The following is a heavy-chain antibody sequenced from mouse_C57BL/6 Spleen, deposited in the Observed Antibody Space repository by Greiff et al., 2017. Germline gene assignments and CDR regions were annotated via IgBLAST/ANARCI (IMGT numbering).Heavy chain of an antibody. CDR2: INPSTGGT. J-gene: IGHJ4*01. CDR1: GYSFTGYY. Sequence: VQLKQSGPELVKPGASVKISCKASGYSFTGYYMNWVKQSPEKSLEWIGEINPSTGGTTYNQKFKAKATLTVDKSSSTAYMQLKSLTSEDAAVXYCAGPGAGAMDYWGQGTSVTVSS. V-gene: IGHV1-42*01. D-gene: IGHD4-1*01. CDR3: AGPGAGAMDY.